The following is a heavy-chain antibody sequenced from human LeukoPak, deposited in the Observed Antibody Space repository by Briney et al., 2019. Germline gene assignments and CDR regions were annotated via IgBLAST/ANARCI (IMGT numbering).Heavy chain of an antibody. V-gene: IGHV3-23*01. CDR3: AKPRNTYVPLPIDY. J-gene: IGHJ4*02. Sequence: GGSLRLSCAASGFTFSSYSMNWVRQAPGKGLEWVSAISGSGDSTYYADSVKGRFTISRDNSKNTLYLQMNSLRAEDTAVYYCAKPRNTYVPLPIDYRGQGTLVTVSS. CDR2: ISGSGDST. D-gene: IGHD5-18*01. CDR1: GFTFSSYS.